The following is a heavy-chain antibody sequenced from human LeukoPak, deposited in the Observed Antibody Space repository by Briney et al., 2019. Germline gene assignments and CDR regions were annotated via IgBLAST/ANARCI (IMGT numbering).Heavy chain of an antibody. D-gene: IGHD2-15*01. CDR1: GDSFSGYY. CDR2: INHSGNT. J-gene: IGHJ4*02. V-gene: IGHV4-34*01. Sequence: SETLSLTCAVYGDSFSGYYWSWVRQPPGKGLEWIGEINHSGNTNYNPSLKSRVTMSVDTSKNQFSLNLNSVTAADTATYYCATNPPATFTPVVVPNWGQGTLVTVSS. CDR3: ATNPPATFTPVVVPN.